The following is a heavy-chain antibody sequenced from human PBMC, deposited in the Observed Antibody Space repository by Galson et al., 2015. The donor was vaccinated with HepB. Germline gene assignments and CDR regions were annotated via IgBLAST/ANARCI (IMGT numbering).Heavy chain of an antibody. V-gene: IGHV3-9*01. Sequence: SLRLSCAASGFTFDDYAMHWVRHAPGKGLEWVSGISWNSGSIGYADSVKGRFTISRDNAKNSLYLQMNSLRAEDTALYYCAKGLGIAVAGTLSLEAFDIWGQGTMVTVSS. D-gene: IGHD6-19*01. CDR1: GFTFDDYA. J-gene: IGHJ3*02. CDR2: ISWNSGSI. CDR3: AKGLGIAVAGTLSLEAFDI.